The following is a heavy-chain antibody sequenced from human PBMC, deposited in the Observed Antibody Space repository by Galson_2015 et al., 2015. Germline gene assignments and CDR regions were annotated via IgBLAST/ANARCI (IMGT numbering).Heavy chain of an antibody. CDR2: IYYSGST. CDR3: ARVPGYCSGGGCYSHNWFDP. CDR1: GGSISSYY. Sequence: SETLSLTCTVSGGSISSYYWSWIRQPPGKGLEWIGYIYYSGSTNYNPSLKSRVTISVDTSKNQFSLKLSSVTAADTAVYYCARVPGYCSGGGCYSHNWFDPWGQGTLVTVSS. V-gene: IGHV4-59*01. D-gene: IGHD2-15*01. J-gene: IGHJ5*02.